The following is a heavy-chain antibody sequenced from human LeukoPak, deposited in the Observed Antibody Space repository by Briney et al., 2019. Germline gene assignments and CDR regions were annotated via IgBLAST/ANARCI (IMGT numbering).Heavy chain of an antibody. CDR1: GGSFSGYY. CDR2: INHSGST. D-gene: IGHD6-13*01. CDR3: ARAGSSSWYRYAWFDP. Sequence: PETLSLTCAVYGGSFSGYYWSWIRQPPGKGLEWIGEINHSGSTNYNPSLKSRVTISVDTSKNQFSLKLSSVTAADTAVYYCARAGSSSWYRYAWFDPWGQGTLVTVSS. V-gene: IGHV4-34*01. J-gene: IGHJ5*02.